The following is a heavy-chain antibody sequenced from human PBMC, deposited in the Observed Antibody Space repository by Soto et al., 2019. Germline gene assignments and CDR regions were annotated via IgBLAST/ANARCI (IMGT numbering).Heavy chain of an antibody. V-gene: IGHV3-23*01. CDR2: LSGSASSA. D-gene: IGHD6-25*01. CDR1: GFTFSTYA. Sequence: GGSLKLSCVASGFTFSTYAMSWVRQAPGEGLEWVSTLSGSASSAYYADSVKGRFTISRDVSKNTLYLQMNSLRAEDRAVYYCAKGLFSTGGFFDYWGQGTLVTV. CDR3: AKGLFSTGGFFDY. J-gene: IGHJ4*02.